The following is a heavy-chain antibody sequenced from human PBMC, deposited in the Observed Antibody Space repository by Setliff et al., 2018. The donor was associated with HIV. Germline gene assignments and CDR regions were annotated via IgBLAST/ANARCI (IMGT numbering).Heavy chain of an antibody. CDR2: IYSSGST. J-gene: IGHJ6*02. V-gene: IGHV4-59*10. Sequence: SETLSLTCAVYGGSFSGHYWSWIRQPPGKGLEWIGSIYSSGSTNYNPSLKSRVTMSVDTSKSQFSLKLRSVTAADTAVFYCARVKYSYAQGFYYGLDVWGQGTTVTVSS. CDR3: ARVKYSYAQGFYYGLDV. D-gene: IGHD5-18*01. CDR1: GGSFSGHY.